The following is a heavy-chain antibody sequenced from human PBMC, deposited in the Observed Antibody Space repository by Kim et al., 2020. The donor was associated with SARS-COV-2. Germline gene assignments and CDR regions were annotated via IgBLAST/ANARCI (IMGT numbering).Heavy chain of an antibody. CDR3: ARRTYSRYCSSTSCYEFDY. CDR1: GGSISSSSYY. V-gene: IGHV4-39*01. J-gene: IGHJ4*02. D-gene: IGHD2-2*01. Sequence: SETLSLTCTVSGGSISSSSYYWGWIRQPPGKGLEWIGSIYYSGSTYYNPSLKSRVTISVDTSKNQFSLKLSSVTAADTAVYYCARRTYSRYCSSTSCYEFDYWGQGTLVTVSS. CDR2: IYYSGST.